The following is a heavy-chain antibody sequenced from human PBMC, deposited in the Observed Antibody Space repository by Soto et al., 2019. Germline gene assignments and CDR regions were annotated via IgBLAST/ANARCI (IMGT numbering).Heavy chain of an antibody. CDR1: GGSISSGDYY. V-gene: IGHV4-30-4*01. D-gene: IGHD3-22*01. CDR3: ARGSWSRGDMIVVVMI. Sequence: QVQLQESGPGLVKPSQTLSLTCTVSGGSISSGDYYCSWIRQPPGKGLEWIGYIYYSGSTYYNPSLKSRVTISVDTSKNQFSLKLSSVTAADTAVYYCARGSWSRGDMIVVVMIWGQGTMVTVSS. CDR2: IYYSGST. J-gene: IGHJ3*02.